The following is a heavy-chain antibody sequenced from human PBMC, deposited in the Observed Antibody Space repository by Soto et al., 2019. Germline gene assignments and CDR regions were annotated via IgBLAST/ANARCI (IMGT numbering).Heavy chain of an antibody. J-gene: IGHJ5*02. D-gene: IGHD2-2*01. CDR1: GGSISSYY. CDR2: IYYSGST. CDR3: AGYCISTSCYRLDWFDP. V-gene: IGHV4-59*01. Sequence: SETLSLTCTVSGGSISSYYWSWIRQPPGKGLEWIGYIYYSGSTNYNPSLKSRVTISVDTSKNQFSLKLSSVTAADTAVYYCAGYCISTSCYRLDWFDPWGQGTLVIVSS.